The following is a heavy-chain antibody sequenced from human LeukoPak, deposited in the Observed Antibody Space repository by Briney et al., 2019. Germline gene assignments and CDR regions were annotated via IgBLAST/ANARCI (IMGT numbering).Heavy chain of an antibody. D-gene: IGHD6-19*01. CDR1: GFTFSSFS. Sequence: GGSLRLSCAASGFTFSSFSMNWVRQPPGKGLEWVSYISSSASTIYYADSVKGRFTISRDNAKNSLYLHMNSLRVEDTAVYYCARGGSGSTYFFDYWGQGTLVTVSS. CDR2: ISSSASTI. V-gene: IGHV3-48*03. J-gene: IGHJ4*02. CDR3: ARGGSGSTYFFDY.